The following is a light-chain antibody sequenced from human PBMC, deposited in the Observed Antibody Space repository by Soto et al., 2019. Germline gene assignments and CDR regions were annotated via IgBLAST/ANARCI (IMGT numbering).Light chain of an antibody. CDR2: VSS. CDR1: QSVSSN. Sequence: IVMTQSPATLSVSPGERATLSCRASQSVSSNLAWYQQKPGQTPKVLIYVSSTRATGIPARFSGNGSWTEFTLTISSLESEDFAVYYCQQYNVWPLTFGGGTKVEF. J-gene: IGKJ4*01. V-gene: IGKV3-15*01. CDR3: QQYNVWPLT.